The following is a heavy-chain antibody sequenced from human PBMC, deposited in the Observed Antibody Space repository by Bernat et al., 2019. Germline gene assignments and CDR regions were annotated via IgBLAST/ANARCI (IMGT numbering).Heavy chain of an antibody. CDR3: AKEKGSGSGSDY. Sequence: EVQLLESGGGLMQPGGSLRLSCAASGFTFKSYNMGWIRQAPGKGLDWVSTINDRDSNTYYADSVKGRFTISRDDSRNTLYLQMNSLRAEDTAIYYCAKEKGSGSGSDYWGQGTLVTVSS. CDR1: GFTFKSYN. J-gene: IGHJ4*02. CDR2: INDRDSNT. D-gene: IGHD3-10*01. V-gene: IGHV3-23*01.